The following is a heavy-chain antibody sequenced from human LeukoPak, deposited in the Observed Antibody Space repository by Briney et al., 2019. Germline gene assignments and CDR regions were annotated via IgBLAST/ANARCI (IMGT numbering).Heavy chain of an antibody. CDR1: GYTFTGYY. J-gene: IGHJ5*02. D-gene: IGHD1-26*01. Sequence: ASVKVSCKASGYTFTGYYIHWVRQAPGQGPEWMGWINPNSGGTNYAQKFQGRVTMTRDTSISTAYMELSRLRSDDTAVYYCARSAVGATYWFDPWGQGTLVTVSS. CDR2: INPNSGGT. V-gene: IGHV1-2*02. CDR3: ARSAVGATYWFDP.